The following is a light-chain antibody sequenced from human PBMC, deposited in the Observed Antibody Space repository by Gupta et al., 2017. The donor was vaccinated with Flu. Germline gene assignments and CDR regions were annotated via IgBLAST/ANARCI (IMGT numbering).Light chain of an antibody. CDR1: QSISDY. J-gene: IGKJ2*01. V-gene: IGKV3-11*01. Sequence: EIVLTQSPATLSLSPGERATLSCRASQSISDYLAWYQLKPGQPPRLLIFDATARATGIPARFSGSRSDQGYLLAISPREQEDFGVYYCQQRCDWPSGTFGQGTKMEI. CDR2: DAT. CDR3: QQRCDWPSGT.